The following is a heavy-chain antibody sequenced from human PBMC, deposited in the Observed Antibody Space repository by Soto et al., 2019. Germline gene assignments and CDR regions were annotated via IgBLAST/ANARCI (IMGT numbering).Heavy chain of an antibody. Sequence: PGGSLRLSCAVSGFTFSNYGMRWVRQAPGKGLEWVSVISYDGSNKYYADSVKGRFTISRDNSKNTLYLQMNSLRAEDTAVYYCAKDVSQYSSSWAWYFDYWGQGTLVTVSS. D-gene: IGHD6-13*01. CDR1: GFTFSNYG. CDR2: ISYDGSNK. J-gene: IGHJ4*02. V-gene: IGHV3-30*18. CDR3: AKDVSQYSSSWAWYFDY.